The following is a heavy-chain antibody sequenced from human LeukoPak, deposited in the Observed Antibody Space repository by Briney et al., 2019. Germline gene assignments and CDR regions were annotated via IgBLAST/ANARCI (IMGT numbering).Heavy chain of an antibody. V-gene: IGHV3-30*03. CDR3: ASPSPGFDP. CDR1: GFTFSSYG. Sequence: PGRSLRLSCAASGFTFSSYGMHWVRQAPGKGLEWVAVVSDDGSRKYYADSVKGRFTISRDNSKNTLDLQMNSLRGEDTAVYYCASPSPGFDPWGQGTLVTVSS. J-gene: IGHJ5*02. CDR2: VSDDGSRK.